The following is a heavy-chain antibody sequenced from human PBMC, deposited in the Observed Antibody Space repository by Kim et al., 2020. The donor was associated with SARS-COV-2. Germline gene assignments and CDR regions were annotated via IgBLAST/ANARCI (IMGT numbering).Heavy chain of an antibody. J-gene: IGHJ2*01. CDR3: ARVTIAVTTYLRRDWYFDL. V-gene: IGHV3-33*01. CDR1: GFTFSRYG. D-gene: IGHD4-4*01. Sequence: GGSLRLSCAASGFTFSRYGMHWVRQAPGKGLEWVAVIWDDGSNKYYADSVKGRFTISRDNSKNTLYLQMNSLGAEDTAVYYCARVTIAVTTYLRRDWYFDLWRRGTLDSVSS. CDR2: IWDDGSNK.